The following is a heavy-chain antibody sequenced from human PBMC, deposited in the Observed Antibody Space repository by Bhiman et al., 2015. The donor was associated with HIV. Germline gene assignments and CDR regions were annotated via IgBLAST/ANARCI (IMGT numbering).Heavy chain of an antibody. Sequence: EVQLVESGGGLVQPGRSLRLSCAASGFTFDDYAMHWVRQAPGKGLEWVSGISWNSGSIGYADSVKGRFTISRDNANHSLYLQMNSLRAEDTAVYYCSRDPLGAQYSAIWGQGTMVTVSS. CDR2: ISWNSGSI. D-gene: IGHD2/OR15-2a*01. CDR1: GFTFDDYA. V-gene: IGHV3-9*01. CDR3: SRDPLGAQYSAI. J-gene: IGHJ3*02.